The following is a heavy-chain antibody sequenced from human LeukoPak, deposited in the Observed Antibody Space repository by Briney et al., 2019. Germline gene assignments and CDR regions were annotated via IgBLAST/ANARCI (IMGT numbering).Heavy chain of an antibody. CDR1: GFTFSSYA. Sequence: GGSLRLSCAASGFTFSSYAMSWVRQAPGKGLEWVSAISGSGGSTYYADSVKGRFTISRDNSKNTLYLQMNSLRAEDTAVYYCARGWTGYYDSSGSPPYYYYYMDVWGKGTTVTVSS. CDR3: ARGWTGYYDSSGSPPYYYYYMDV. CDR2: ISGSGGST. V-gene: IGHV3-23*01. D-gene: IGHD3-22*01. J-gene: IGHJ6*03.